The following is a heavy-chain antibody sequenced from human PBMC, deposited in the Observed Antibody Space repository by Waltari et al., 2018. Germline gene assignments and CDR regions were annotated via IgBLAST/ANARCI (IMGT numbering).Heavy chain of an antibody. Sequence: EVQLLESGGGLVQPGGSLRLSCAASGFTFSSYAMRWVRQAPRKGLEWVSAISGSGGSTYYADSVKGRFTISRDNSKNTLYLQMNSLRAEDTAVYYCAKDIDSVYLKAAGIDYWGQGTLVTVSS. D-gene: IGHD2-15*01. CDR2: ISGSGGST. CDR3: AKDIDSVYLKAAGIDY. V-gene: IGHV3-23*01. CDR1: GFTFSSYA. J-gene: IGHJ4*02.